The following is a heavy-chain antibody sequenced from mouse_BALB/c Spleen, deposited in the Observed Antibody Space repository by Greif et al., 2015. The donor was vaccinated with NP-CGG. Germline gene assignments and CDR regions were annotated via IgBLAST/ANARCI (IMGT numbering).Heavy chain of an antibody. V-gene: IGHV1-7*01. CDR1: GYTFTSYW. D-gene: IGHD1-1*01. CDR2: INPSTGYT. CDR3: ARNYYHYYAMDY. J-gene: IGHJ4*01. Sequence: QVQLKQSGAELAKPGASVKMSCKASGYTFTSYWMHWVKQRPGQGLEWIGYINPSTGYTEYNQKFKDKATLTADKSSSTAYMQLSSLTSEDSAVYYCARNYYHYYAMDYWGQGTSVTVSS.